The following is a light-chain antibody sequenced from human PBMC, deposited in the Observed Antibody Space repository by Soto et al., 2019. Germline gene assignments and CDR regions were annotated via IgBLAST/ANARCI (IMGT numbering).Light chain of an antibody. Sequence: DIQMTQSPSTLSASVGDRVTITCRASQSISSWLAWYQQKPGKAPKLLIYDASSLESGVPSRFSGSGSGTEFILTINGLQPDDFATYYCQQYNSYPLTFGGGTKVDIK. CDR1: QSISSW. CDR3: QQYNSYPLT. V-gene: IGKV1-5*01. CDR2: DAS. J-gene: IGKJ4*01.